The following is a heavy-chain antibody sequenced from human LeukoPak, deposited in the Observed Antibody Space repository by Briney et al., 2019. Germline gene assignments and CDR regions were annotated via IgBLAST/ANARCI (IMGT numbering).Heavy chain of an antibody. Sequence: ASVKVSCEASGYTFTSYYMHWVRQAPGQGLEWMGIINPSGGSTSYAQKFQGRVTMTRDTSTSTVYMELSSLRSEDTAVYYCASVGSDFWSGYAYYYYYMDVWGKGTTVTVSS. CDR3: ASVGSDFWSGYAYYYYYMDV. CDR1: GYTFTSYY. J-gene: IGHJ6*03. CDR2: INPSGGST. D-gene: IGHD3-3*01. V-gene: IGHV1-46*01.